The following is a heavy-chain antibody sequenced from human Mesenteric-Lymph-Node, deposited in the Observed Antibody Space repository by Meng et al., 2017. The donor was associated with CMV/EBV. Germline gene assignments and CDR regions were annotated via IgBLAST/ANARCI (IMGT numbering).Heavy chain of an antibody. CDR2: IFGGGTT. CDR1: GFTFSDYY. V-gene: IGHV3-53*01. CDR3: ARGPKSAEY. Sequence: LRLSCAASGFTFSDYYMTWIRQAPGEGLEWVSVIFGGGTTNYADSVRGRFTISRDDSKNTLFLQMNSLRAEDTAVYYCARGPKSAEYWGQGTLVTVSS. J-gene: IGHJ4*02.